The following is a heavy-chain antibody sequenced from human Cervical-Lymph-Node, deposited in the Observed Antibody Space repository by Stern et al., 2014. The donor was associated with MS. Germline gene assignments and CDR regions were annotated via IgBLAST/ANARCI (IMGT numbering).Heavy chain of an antibody. V-gene: IGHV1-69*01. CDR1: GGTFTRHA. CDR2: IIPLFGTT. D-gene: IGHD2/OR15-2a*01. CDR3: ARGGRDYFYYYYGMDA. Sequence: VQLVQSGAEVKKPGSSVKVSCKASGGTFTRHAFGWVRQAPGQGLEWMGGIIPLFGTTNSTHQFQASVTITADDSTSTAYMELSSLRSDDTAVYYCARGGRDYFYYYYGMDAWGQGTTVTVSS. J-gene: IGHJ6*02.